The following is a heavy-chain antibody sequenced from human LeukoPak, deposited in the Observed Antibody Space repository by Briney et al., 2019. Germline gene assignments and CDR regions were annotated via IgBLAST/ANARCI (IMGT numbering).Heavy chain of an antibody. Sequence: GGSLRLSCAASGFTFSDYNMNWVRQAPGKGLEWVSSISRSSYYIYYTDSVKGRFTISRDNSKNTLYLQMNSPRAEDTAVYYCARGPSGYHNTGGQGTLVTVSS. CDR3: ARGPSGYHNT. D-gene: IGHD5-12*01. CDR2: ISRSSYYI. CDR1: GFTFSDYN. J-gene: IGHJ4*02. V-gene: IGHV3-21*01.